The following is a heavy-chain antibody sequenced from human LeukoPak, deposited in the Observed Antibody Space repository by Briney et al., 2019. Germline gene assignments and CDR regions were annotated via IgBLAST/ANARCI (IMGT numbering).Heavy chain of an antibody. V-gene: IGHV4-4*07. CDR2: TYTSGST. CDR1: GGSISSYY. Sequence: SETLSLTCTVSGGSISSYYWSWIRQPAGKGLEWIGRTYTSGSTNYNPSLKSRVTMSVDTSKNQFSLKLSSVTAADTAVYYCARGDAGSCSSSSCYGMRWFDPWGQGTLVTVSS. D-gene: IGHD2-2*01. J-gene: IGHJ5*02. CDR3: ARGDAGSCSSSSCYGMRWFDP.